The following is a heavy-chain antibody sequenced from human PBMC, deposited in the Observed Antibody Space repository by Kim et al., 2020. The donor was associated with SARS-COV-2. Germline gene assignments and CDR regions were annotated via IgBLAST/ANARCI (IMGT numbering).Heavy chain of an antibody. CDR1: GYTFTSYY. CDR3: ARGTNLLHWCMPCGDDAFDI. D-gene: IGHD2-8*01. CDR2: INPSGGST. Sequence: ASVKVSCKASGYTFTSYYMHWVRQAPGQGLEWMGIINPSGGSTSYAQKFQGRVTMTRDTSTSTVYMELSSLRSEDTAVYYCARGTNLLHWCMPCGDDAFDIWGQGTMVTVSS. V-gene: IGHV1-46*01. J-gene: IGHJ3*02.